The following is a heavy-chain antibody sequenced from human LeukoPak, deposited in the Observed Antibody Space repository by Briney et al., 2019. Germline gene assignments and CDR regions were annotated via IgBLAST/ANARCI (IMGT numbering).Heavy chain of an antibody. CDR1: GFTFSSYW. J-gene: IGHJ4*02. CDR3: VRTQNGNYYFDY. Sequence: PGGSLRLSCAASGFTFSSYWTHWVRQAPGKGLVWVSRINSDASSTTYADSVKGRFTISRGNAKNTLYLQMNSLRAEDTAVYYCVRTQNGNYYFDYWGQGTLVTVSS. V-gene: IGHV3-74*01. D-gene: IGHD1-1*01. CDR2: INSDASST.